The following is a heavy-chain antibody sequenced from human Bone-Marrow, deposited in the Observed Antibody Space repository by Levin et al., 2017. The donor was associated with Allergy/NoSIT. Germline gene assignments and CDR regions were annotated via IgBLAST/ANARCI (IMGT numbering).Heavy chain of an antibody. D-gene: IGHD4-23*01. J-gene: IGHJ6*03. CDR1: GGSISTYY. CDR3: ARAIPSGGNSYYYYYMDV. V-gene: IGHV4-59*01. CDR2: IYYSGST. Sequence: KASETLSLTCTVSGGSISTYYWSWIRQPPEKRLEWIGYIYYSGSTKYNPSLKSRVTLLVDTSKNLFSLKLSSVTAADSAVYFCARAIPSGGNSYYYYYMDVWGKGTTATVSS.